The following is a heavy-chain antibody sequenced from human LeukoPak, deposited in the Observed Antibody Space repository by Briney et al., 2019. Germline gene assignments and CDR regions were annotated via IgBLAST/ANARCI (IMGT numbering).Heavy chain of an antibody. CDR3: ARLREIPVFGVVTKSTSYFDY. J-gene: IGHJ4*02. D-gene: IGHD3-3*01. CDR2: ISDSGGST. V-gene: IGHV3-23*01. Sequence: GGSLRLSCAASGFTFSTYAMSWVRQAPGKGLEWVSAISDSGGSTYYADSVKGRFTISRDNSKNTLFLQMNSLRAEDTAVYYCARLREIPVFGVVTKSTSYFDYWGQGTLVTVSS. CDR1: GFTFSTYA.